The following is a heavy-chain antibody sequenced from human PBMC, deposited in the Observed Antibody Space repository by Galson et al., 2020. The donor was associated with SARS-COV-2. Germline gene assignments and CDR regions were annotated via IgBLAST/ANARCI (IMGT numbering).Heavy chain of an antibody. CDR1: GYTFSNYD. Sequence: ASVKVSCKASGYTFSNYDVTWVRQAPGQGLEWMGWIRAHNGNTKYAQKFQGRVTVRTDTTTNTAYMEMRSLRSDDTAVYYCARVVRSYDFWSGYYIDYWGQGTLVTVSS. CDR3: ARVVRSYDFWSGYYIDY. D-gene: IGHD3-3*01. V-gene: IGHV1-18*01. CDR2: IRAHNGNT. J-gene: IGHJ4*02.